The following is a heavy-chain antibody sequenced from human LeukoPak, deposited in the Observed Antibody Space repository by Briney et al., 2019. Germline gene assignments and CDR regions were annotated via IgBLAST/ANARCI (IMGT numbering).Heavy chain of an antibody. J-gene: IGHJ4*02. V-gene: IGHV3-13*01. CDR2: IGTAGDT. Sequence: PGGSLRLSCAASGFTFSSYDMHWVRQATGKGLEWVSAIGTAGDTYYPGSVKGRFTISRENAKNSLYLQMDSLRAGDTAVYYCARVTGTWYFDYGGQGTLVTVSS. D-gene: IGHD1-1*01. CDR1: GFTFSSYD. CDR3: ARVTGTWYFDY.